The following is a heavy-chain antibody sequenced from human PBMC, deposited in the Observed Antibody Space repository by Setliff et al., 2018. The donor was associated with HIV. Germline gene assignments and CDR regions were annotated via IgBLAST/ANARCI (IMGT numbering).Heavy chain of an antibody. CDR2: IYFTGSY. Sequence: PSETLSLTCTVSGGLVTSLYWSWIRQPPGGGLEWIGYIYFTGSYYYNPSLNSRVTMSLDTSKNQFSLKLSSVTAADTAMYYCARQSAATPDWIAPWGQGTLVTVS. D-gene: IGHD2-15*01. CDR1: GGLVTSLY. CDR3: ARQSAATPDWIAP. V-gene: IGHV4-59*08. J-gene: IGHJ5*02.